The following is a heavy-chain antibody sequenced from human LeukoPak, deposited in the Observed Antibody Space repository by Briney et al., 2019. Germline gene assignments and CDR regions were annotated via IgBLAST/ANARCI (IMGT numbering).Heavy chain of an antibody. V-gene: IGHV1-69*05. D-gene: IGHD3-22*01. CDR2: IIPIFGTA. J-gene: IGHJ3*02. CDR1: GGTFSSYA. CDR3: ARASLNTVTIIDDDAFDI. Sequence: SVKVSCKASGGTFSSYAISWVRQAPGQRLEWMGGIIPIFGTANYAQKFQGRVTITTDESTSTAYMELSSLRSEDTAVYYCARASLNTVTIIDDDAFDIWGQGTMVTVSS.